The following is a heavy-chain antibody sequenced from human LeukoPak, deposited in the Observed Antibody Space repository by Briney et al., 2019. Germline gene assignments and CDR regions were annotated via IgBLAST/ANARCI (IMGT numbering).Heavy chain of an antibody. CDR3: ARDVGEAAAGTYYYYMDL. CDR1: GFTFSDFG. CDR2: IRYDGNNK. Sequence: GGSVRLSCAASGFTFSDFGMHWVRQAPGKGLEWVACIRYDGNNKYYAHSVRGRFTISRDNSKNTLYLRMNSLRAEDTAVYYCARDVGEAAAGTYYYYMDLWGKGTTVTISS. V-gene: IGHV3-30*02. J-gene: IGHJ6*03. D-gene: IGHD6-13*01.